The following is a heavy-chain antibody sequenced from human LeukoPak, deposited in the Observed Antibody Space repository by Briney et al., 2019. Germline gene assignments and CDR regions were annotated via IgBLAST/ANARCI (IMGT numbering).Heavy chain of an antibody. CDR3: AFALTTVEAFDI. CDR1: GFTFSNYW. CDR2: INSDGSRT. V-gene: IGHV3-74*01. Sequence: PWGSLTLSCVVSGFTFSNYWMHWVRQAPGKGLVWVSHINSDGSRTRYADSVKGRFTISRDNTRNTLYLQMNSLRAEDTAVYYCAFALTTVEAFDIWGQGTMLTVSS. D-gene: IGHD4-23*01. J-gene: IGHJ3*02.